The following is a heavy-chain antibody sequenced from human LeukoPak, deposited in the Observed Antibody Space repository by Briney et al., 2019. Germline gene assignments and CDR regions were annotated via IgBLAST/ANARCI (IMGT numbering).Heavy chain of an antibody. Sequence: PSETLSLTCAVYGGSFGGYYWSWIRQPPGKGLEWIGEINHSGSTNYNPSLKSRVTISVDTSKNQFSLKLSSVTAADTAVYYCARDNDFWSGYYNMGGYFDYWGQGTLVTVSS. J-gene: IGHJ4*02. CDR1: GGSFGGYY. D-gene: IGHD3-3*01. V-gene: IGHV4-34*01. CDR2: INHSGST. CDR3: ARDNDFWSGYYNMGGYFDY.